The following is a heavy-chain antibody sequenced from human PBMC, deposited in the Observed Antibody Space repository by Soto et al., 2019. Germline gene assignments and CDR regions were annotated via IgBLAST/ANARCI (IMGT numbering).Heavy chain of an antibody. CDR2: IYSGGIT. J-gene: IGHJ6*02. CDR1: GFTVSSNY. V-gene: IGHV3-53*01. D-gene: IGHD6-6*01. Sequence: QPGGSLRLSCAASGFTVSSNYMSWVRQAPGKGLEWVSVIYSGGITFYADSAKGRFTISRDNSKNTLYLQMNNLRGEDTAVYYCVRDFGSSSEGGMDVWGQGTTVTVSS. CDR3: VRDFGSSSEGGMDV.